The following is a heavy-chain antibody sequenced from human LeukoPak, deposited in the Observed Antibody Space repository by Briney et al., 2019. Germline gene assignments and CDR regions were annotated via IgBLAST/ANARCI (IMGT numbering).Heavy chain of an antibody. CDR1: GGTFSSYA. CDR3: AREARFGELSLNY. CDR2: IIPIFGTA. J-gene: IGHJ4*02. D-gene: IGHD3-10*01. V-gene: IGHV1-69*05. Sequence: SVKVSCKASGGTFSSYAISWVRQAPGQGLEWMGGIIPIFGTANYAQKFQGRVTITTDESTSTAYMELSSLRSEDTAVYYCAREARFGELSLNYWGQGTLVTVSS.